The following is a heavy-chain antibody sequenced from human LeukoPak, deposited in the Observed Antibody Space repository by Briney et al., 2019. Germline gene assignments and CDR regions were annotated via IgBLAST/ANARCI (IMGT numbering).Heavy chain of an antibody. Sequence: PGGSLRLSCAASGFTFSSYSMNWVRQAPGKGLEWVSSIGSSSSYIYYADSVKGRFTISRDNAKNSLYLQMNRLRAEDTAVYYCARGGCSRTSCYFNGDYWGQGTLVTVSS. CDR3: ARGGCSRTSCYFNGDY. CDR1: GFTFSSYS. D-gene: IGHD2-2*01. CDR2: IGSSSSYI. J-gene: IGHJ4*02. V-gene: IGHV3-21*01.